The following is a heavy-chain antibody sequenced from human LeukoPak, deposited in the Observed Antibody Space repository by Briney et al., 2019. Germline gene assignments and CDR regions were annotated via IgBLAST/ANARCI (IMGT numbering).Heavy chain of an antibody. CDR2: VNQDGTEK. D-gene: IGHD2-21*01. CDR1: GFNFGDCR. CDR3: VKGDWYFES. J-gene: IGHJ4*02. V-gene: IGHV3-7*04. Sequence: GGSLRLSCAASGFNFGDCRMTWVRQAPGKGLQWVANVNQDGTEKHFLDSVEGRFTTSRDNAKKSLYLQMSSLRPEDTALYFCVKGDWYFESWGQGTLVTVSS.